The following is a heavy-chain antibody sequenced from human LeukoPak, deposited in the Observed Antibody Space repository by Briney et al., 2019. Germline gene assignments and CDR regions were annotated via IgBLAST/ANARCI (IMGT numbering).Heavy chain of an antibody. V-gene: IGHV4-39*07. CDR2: IHYSGST. CDR3: ARGDGGDFWSGYRFDY. Sequence: SETLSLTCTVSGGSISSSSYHWAWIRQPPGKGLEWIGSIHYSGSTYYNPSLQSRVTISVDTSKNQFSLKLSSVTAADTAVYYCARGDGGDFWSGYRFDYWGQGTLVTVSS. D-gene: IGHD3-3*01. CDR1: GGSISSSSYH. J-gene: IGHJ4*02.